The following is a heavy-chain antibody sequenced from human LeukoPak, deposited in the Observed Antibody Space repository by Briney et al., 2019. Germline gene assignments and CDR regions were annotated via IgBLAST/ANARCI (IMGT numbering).Heavy chain of an antibody. Sequence: SETLSLTCAVYGGSFSGYYWSWIRQPPGKGLEWIGEINHSGSTNYNPSLKSRVTISVDTSKNQFSLKLSSVTAADTAVYYCARAVPSDYYSSGSYYIYGYWGQGTLVTVSS. CDR2: INHSGST. CDR1: GGSFSGYY. J-gene: IGHJ4*02. D-gene: IGHD3-10*01. V-gene: IGHV4-34*01. CDR3: ARAVPSDYYSSGSYYIYGY.